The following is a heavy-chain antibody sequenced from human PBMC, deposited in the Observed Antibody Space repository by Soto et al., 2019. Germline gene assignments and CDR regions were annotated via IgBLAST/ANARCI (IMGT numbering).Heavy chain of an antibody. V-gene: IGHV4-59*08. CDR2: IYYSGST. D-gene: IGHD4-17*01. J-gene: IGHJ4*02. CDR1: GGSISSYY. Sequence: SETLSLTCTVSGGSISSYYWSWIRQPPGKGLEWIGYIYYSGSTNYNPSLKSRVTISVDTSKNQFSLKLSSVTAADTAVYYCARLTLYGDYGGGFDYWGQGTLVTVSS. CDR3: ARLTLYGDYGGGFDY.